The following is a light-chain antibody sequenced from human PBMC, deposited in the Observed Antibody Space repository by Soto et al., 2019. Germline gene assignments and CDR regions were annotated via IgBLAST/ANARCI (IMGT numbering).Light chain of an antibody. CDR2: GAS. CDR3: QQRGNWPWLT. CDR1: QSVNNY. J-gene: IGKJ4*01. Sequence: EIVLKQSPGTLSLSPGERATLSCRASQSVNNYLAWYQQKPGQAPRLLLYGASNRATGIPARFSGSGSGTDFTLTISSLEPEDSAVYYCQQRGNWPWLTFGGGTRVEIK. V-gene: IGKV3-11*01.